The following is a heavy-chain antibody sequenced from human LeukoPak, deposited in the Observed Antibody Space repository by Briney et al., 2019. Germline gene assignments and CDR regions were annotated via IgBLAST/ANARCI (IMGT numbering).Heavy chain of an antibody. V-gene: IGHV1-2*02. CDR1: GYTFTGYF. CDR2: INPNSGGT. CDR3: ARTRTKNYDGSGTYYKVDFYYMDV. Sequence: ASVKVSCKASGYTFTGYFMHWVRQAPGQGLEWMGWINPNSGGTNYAQKFQGRVTMTRDTSISTAYMELSRLRSDDTAMYFCARTRTKNYDGSGTYYKVDFYYMDVWGKGTTVTISS. J-gene: IGHJ6*03. D-gene: IGHD3-10*01.